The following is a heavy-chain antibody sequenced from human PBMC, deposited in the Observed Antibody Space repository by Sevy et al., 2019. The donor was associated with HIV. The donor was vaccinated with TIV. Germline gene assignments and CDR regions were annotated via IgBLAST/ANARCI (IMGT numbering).Heavy chain of an antibody. V-gene: IGHV3-23*01. Sequence: GGSLRLSCAASGFTLGSYTMNWVRQAPGEGLEWVACISATGGSTYYADSVKGRFTISRDVSKGLLYLQMNSLTAEDTAIFYCAKSLQKLPFHPHYFDYWGQGTLVTVSS. D-gene: IGHD2-21*02. J-gene: IGHJ4*02. CDR3: AKSLQKLPFHPHYFDY. CDR2: ISATGGST. CDR1: GFTLGSYT.